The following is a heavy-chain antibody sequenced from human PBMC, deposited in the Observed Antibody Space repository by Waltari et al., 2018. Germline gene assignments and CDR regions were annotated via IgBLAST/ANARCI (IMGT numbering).Heavy chain of an antibody. J-gene: IGHJ4*02. CDR1: AFSVSSNH. CDR3: ARDPRWYESGD. CDR2: IYSYGRT. Sequence: EVPLVDSGGGLIQPGGSLNTSCVASAFSVSSNHMSWVRQAPGKGLERVSVIYSYGRTNYAESVKGRFTISRDSSKNTVYLQMSSLRVEDTAIYYCARDPRWYESGDWGQGTLVTVSS. D-gene: IGHD2-15*01. V-gene: IGHV3-53*01.